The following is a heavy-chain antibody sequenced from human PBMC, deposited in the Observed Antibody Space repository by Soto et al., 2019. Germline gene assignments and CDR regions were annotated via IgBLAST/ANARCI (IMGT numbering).Heavy chain of an antibody. CDR1: GFTFSTYS. CDR3: ARPLRADREYDYGMDV. CDR2: ISSGSATI. D-gene: IGHD6-6*01. Sequence: GGSLRLSCAASGFTFSTYSMNWVRQAPGKGLEWVSYISSGSATIYYADSVKDRFTISRDNAKNSLYLQMNSLRDEDTAVYYYARPLRADREYDYGMDVWGQGSRVTVSS. V-gene: IGHV3-48*02. J-gene: IGHJ6*02.